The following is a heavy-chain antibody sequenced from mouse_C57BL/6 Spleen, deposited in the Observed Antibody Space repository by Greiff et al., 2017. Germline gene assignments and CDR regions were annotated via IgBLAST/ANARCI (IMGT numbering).Heavy chain of an antibody. CDR2: ICPGNSDT. J-gene: IGHJ2*01. V-gene: IGHV1-5*01. CDR1: GYTFTSYW. Sequence: VQLQQSGPVLARPGASVQMSCKTSGYTFTSYWMHWVNQRPGQGLEWIGAICPGNSDTCYHQKFKGKAKLTAGTDASTAYMELSSLTNEASAVYYCTRVGDYGGQGTTLTVSS. CDR3: TRVGDY.